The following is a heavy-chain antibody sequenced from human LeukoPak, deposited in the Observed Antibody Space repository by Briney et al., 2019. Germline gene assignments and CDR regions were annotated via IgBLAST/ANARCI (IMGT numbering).Heavy chain of an antibody. CDR3: ASWAHYYDSSGHFDY. Sequence: SETLSLTCAVYGGSFSGYYWSWIRQPPGKGLEWIGEINHSGSTNYNPSLKSRVTISVDTSKNQFSLKLSSVTAADTAVYYCASWAHYYDSSGHFDYWGQGTLVTVPS. V-gene: IGHV4-34*01. CDR2: INHSGST. D-gene: IGHD3-22*01. CDR1: GGSFSGYY. J-gene: IGHJ4*02.